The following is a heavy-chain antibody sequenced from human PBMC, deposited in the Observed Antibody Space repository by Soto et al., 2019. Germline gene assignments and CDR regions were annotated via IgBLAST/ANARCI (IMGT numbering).Heavy chain of an antibody. CDR2: TYYRSKWYN. CDR1: GDSVSSSSAA. D-gene: IGHD3-10*01. J-gene: IGHJ5*02. CDR3: ARDPLLWCGGSPPGWFDP. V-gene: IGHV6-1*01. Sequence: QTLSLTCAISGDSVSSSSAAWNWIRQSPSRGLEWLGRTYYRSKWYNDYAVSVKSRITINPDTSKNQFSLQLNSVTPEDTAVYYCARDPLLWCGGSPPGWFDPWGQGTLVTVS.